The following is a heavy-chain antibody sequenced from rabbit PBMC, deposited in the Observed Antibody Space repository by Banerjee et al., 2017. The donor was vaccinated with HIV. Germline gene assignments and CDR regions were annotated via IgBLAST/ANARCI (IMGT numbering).Heavy chain of an antibody. V-gene: IGHV1S45*01. CDR1: GFSFSSSYW. Sequence: QQQLEESGGDLVKPEGSLTLTCKASGFSFSSSYWICWVRQAPGKGLELIACIYGGSSGSTYYASWAKGRFTISKPSSTTVTLQMTSLTAADTATYFCARDYGGDGVNDYVFGLWGQGTLVTVS. CDR2: IYGGSSGST. J-gene: IGHJ4*01. CDR3: ARDYGGDGVNDYVFGL. D-gene: IGHD4-2*01.